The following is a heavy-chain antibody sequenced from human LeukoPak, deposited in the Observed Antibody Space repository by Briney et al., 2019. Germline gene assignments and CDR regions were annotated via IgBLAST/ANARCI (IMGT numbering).Heavy chain of an antibody. J-gene: IGHJ3*02. CDR1: GFTFSDYW. CDR2: INQDGSEK. Sequence: GGSLRLSCAASGFTFSDYWMSWVCQAPGKGLEWVANINQDGSEKKYVDSVKGRFTISRDNAKNSLYVQMDSLRVEDTAVYYCARDQAMARGVIDAFDMWGQGTMVTVSS. CDR3: ARDQAMARGVIDAFDM. D-gene: IGHD3-10*01. V-gene: IGHV3-7*01.